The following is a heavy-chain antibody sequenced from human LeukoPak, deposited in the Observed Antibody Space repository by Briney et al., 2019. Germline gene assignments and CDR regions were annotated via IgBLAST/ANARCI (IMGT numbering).Heavy chain of an antibody. V-gene: IGHV4-59*08. CDR1: GGSMSSYY. J-gene: IGHJ5*02. CDR3: ARYCWSGAAPGSWFDP. CDR2: IYDSGNS. D-gene: IGHD2-15*01. Sequence: SETLSLTCTVSGGSMSSYYWSWIRRPPGKGLEWIGYIYDSGNSNYNPSLKSRVTISVDTSRKQFSLELKSVTAADTAVYYCARYCWSGAAPGSWFDPWGQGTLVTVSS.